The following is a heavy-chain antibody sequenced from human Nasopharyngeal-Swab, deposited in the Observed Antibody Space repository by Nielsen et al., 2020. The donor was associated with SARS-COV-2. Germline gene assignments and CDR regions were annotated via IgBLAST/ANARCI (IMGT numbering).Heavy chain of an antibody. CDR2: INPNSGGT. CDR3: ARVSYSNYDY. V-gene: IGHV1-2*06. D-gene: IGHD4-11*01. Sequence: ASMKVSCKASGYTFTDYYMHWVRQAPGQGLEWMGRINPNSGGTNYAQKFQGRVTMTRDTSISTVYMELSRLRSDDTAVYYCARVSYSNYDYWGQGTLVTVSS. J-gene: IGHJ4*02. CDR1: GYTFTDYY.